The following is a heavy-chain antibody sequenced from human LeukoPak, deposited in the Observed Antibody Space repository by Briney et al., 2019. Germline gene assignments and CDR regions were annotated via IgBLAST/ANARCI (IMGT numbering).Heavy chain of an antibody. Sequence: SETLSLTCTVSGGSISNYYWTWIRQPPGKGLEWIGSIYYDGSTNYNPSLKSRVTISLDTPKNQFSLKLSSVTAADTAVYYCARDGGYGSGSALWGQGTLITVSS. CDR2: IYYDGST. V-gene: IGHV4-59*01. CDR1: GGSISNYY. CDR3: ARDGGYGSGSAL. D-gene: IGHD3-10*01. J-gene: IGHJ4*02.